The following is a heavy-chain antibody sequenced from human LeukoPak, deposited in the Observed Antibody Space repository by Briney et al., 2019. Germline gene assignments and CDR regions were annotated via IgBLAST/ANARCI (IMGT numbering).Heavy chain of an antibody. CDR1: GGSIRGYY. CDR2: IYTSGST. V-gene: IGHV4-4*07. J-gene: IGHJ4*02. Sequence: SETLSLTCNVSGGSIRGYYWSWIRQPAGKGLEWIGRIYTSGSTNYNPSLKSRVTMSVDTSKNQFSLKLSSVSAADTAVYYCARDVVAAAGTWDYWGQGTLVTVSS. CDR3: ARDVVAAAGTWDY. D-gene: IGHD6-13*01.